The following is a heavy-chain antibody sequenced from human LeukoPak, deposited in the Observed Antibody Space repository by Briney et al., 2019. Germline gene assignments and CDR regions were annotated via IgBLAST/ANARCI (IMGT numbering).Heavy chain of an antibody. CDR2: IYYSGSAT. J-gene: IGHJ4*02. D-gene: IGHD1-26*01. V-gene: IGHV4-59*01. CDR3: TRVRESGTSDY. Sequence: PSETLSLTCSVSGGSLTKYFWSWIRQAPGKGLEWVGYIYYSGSATKYHPSLKRRATISVDTSKNQFSLTLNSVTAADAAIYYCTRVRESGTSDYWRQATLVTVSS. CDR1: GGSLTKYF.